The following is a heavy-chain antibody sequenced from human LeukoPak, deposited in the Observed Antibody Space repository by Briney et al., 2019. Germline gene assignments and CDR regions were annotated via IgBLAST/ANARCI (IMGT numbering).Heavy chain of an antibody. J-gene: IGHJ4*02. CDR3: AKGPGGYYYYFDY. Sequence: GGSLRLSCAASGFTFSSYAMSWVRQAPGKGLEWVSAISGSGGSTYYADSVKGRFTISRDNSKDTLYLQMNSLRAEDTAVYYCAKGPGGYYYYFDYWGQGTLVTVSS. V-gene: IGHV3-23*01. CDR1: GFTFSSYA. D-gene: IGHD3-10*01. CDR2: ISGSGGST.